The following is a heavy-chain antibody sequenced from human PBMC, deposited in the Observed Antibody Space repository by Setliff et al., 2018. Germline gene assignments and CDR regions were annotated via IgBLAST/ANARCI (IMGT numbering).Heavy chain of an antibody. D-gene: IGHD6-13*01. CDR1: GFTFSDYY. CDR2: ISSSGSTI. V-gene: IGHV3-11*04. Sequence: GGSLRLSCAASGFTFSDYYMSWIRQAPGKGLEWVSYISSSGSTIYYADSVKGRFTISRDNAKNSLYLQMNSLRAEDTAVYYCALSLAAAGHDAFDIWGQGTMVTVSS. CDR3: ALSLAAAGHDAFDI. J-gene: IGHJ3*02.